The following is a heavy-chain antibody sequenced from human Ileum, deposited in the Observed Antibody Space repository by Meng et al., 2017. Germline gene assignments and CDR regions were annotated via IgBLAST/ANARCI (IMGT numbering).Heavy chain of an antibody. V-gene: IGHV4-30-4*01. J-gene: IGHJ4*02. CDR3: ARGAYLGSGYYFDY. D-gene: IGHD3-10*01. CDR1: GGSMRSGDNY. CDR2: IYYSGST. Sequence: QVQLQESGPGRGNPAQNRAHTGPVAGGSMRSGDNYWSWIRQPPGKGLEWIGYIYYSGSTYYTPSLKSRVIMSVDTSANRFSLNLNSVTAADTAVYFCARGAYLGSGYYFDYWGQGALVTVSS.